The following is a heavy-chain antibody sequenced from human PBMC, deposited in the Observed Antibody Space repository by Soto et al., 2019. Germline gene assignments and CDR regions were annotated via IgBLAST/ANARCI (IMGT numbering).Heavy chain of an antibody. CDR2: ISSSSSYI. J-gene: IGHJ3*02. CDR1: GFTFSSYS. D-gene: IGHD3-3*01. V-gene: IGHV3-21*01. CDR3: ARQDDFWSGYIHDAFDI. Sequence: EVQLVESGGGLVKPGGSLRLSCAASGFTFSSYSMNWVRQAPGKGLEWVSSISSSSSYIYYADSVKGRFTISRDNAKNSLYLQMNSLRAEDTAVYYCARQDDFWSGYIHDAFDICGQGTMVTVSS.